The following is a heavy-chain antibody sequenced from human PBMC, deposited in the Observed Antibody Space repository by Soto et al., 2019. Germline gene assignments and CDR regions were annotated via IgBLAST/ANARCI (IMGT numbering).Heavy chain of an antibody. Sequence: EVQLVESGGGLVQPGGSLRLSCAASGFTFSSYWMSWVRQAPGKGLEWVANIKQDGSEKYYVGSVKGRFTISRDNAKNSLYLKMDSMRAEDPAVYYCARDIFCGRDSWYSFTFHIWGQGTMVTVSS. D-gene: IGHD6-13*01. CDR2: IKQDGSEK. J-gene: IGHJ3*02. CDR1: GFTFSSYW. CDR3: ARDIFCGRDSWYSFTFHI. V-gene: IGHV3-7*01.